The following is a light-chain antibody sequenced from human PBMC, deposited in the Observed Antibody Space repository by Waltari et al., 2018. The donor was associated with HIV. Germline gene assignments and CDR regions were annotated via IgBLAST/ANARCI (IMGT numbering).Light chain of an antibody. V-gene: IGLV2-23*02. CDR2: EVS. CDR3: CSYAGSSTFVV. CDR1: SSDVGSYYL. J-gene: IGLJ2*01. Sequence: QSALTQPASVSGSPGQSITISCNGTSSDVGSYYLVSWYQQHQGKAPKLMIYEVSKRPSGVSNRFSGSKSGNTASLTISGLQAEDEADYYCCSYAGSSTFVVFGGGTKLTVL.